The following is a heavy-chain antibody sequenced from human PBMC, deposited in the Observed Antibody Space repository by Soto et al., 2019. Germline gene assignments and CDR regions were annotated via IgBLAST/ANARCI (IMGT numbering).Heavy chain of an antibody. CDR3: VKLLYDSGSYHI. J-gene: IGHJ3*02. V-gene: IGHV3-64D*06. CDR1: GFSFSSYA. Sequence: EVQLVESGGGLVQPGGSLRLSCSASGFSFSSYAMHWVRQAPGKGLEYVSAISSNGGSAYYADSVKGRFTISRDNSKNTLYLQMSSLRADDTAVYYCVKLLYDSGSYHIWGQGTMVTVSS. CDR2: ISSNGGSA. D-gene: IGHD3-10*01.